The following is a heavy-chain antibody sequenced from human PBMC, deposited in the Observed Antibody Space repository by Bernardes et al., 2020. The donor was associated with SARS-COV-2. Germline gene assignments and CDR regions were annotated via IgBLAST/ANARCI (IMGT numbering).Heavy chain of an antibody. CDR1: GFNFISHW. CDR3: ARDWSGSGISIDY. J-gene: IGHJ4*02. V-gene: IGHV3-7*01. D-gene: IGHD3-10*01. Sequence: GGSLRLSCAASGFNFISHWMSWVRQAPGKGLEWVADINPDGSENSYVDSVKGRFTISRDNAKNSLYLQMNSLRAEDTAVYYCARDWSGSGISIDYWGQGTLVTVSS. CDR2: INPDGSEN.